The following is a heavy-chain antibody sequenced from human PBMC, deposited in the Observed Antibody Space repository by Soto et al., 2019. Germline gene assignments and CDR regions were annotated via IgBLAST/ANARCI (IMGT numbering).Heavy chain of an antibody. D-gene: IGHD3-22*01. Sequence: TLSLTCAVYGGSFSGYYWSWIRQPPGKGLEWIGEINHSGSTNYNPSLKSRVTISVDTSKNQFSLKLSSVTAADTAVYYCARGLTDYYDSSGYLNWFDPWGQGTLVTVSS. J-gene: IGHJ5*02. CDR1: GGSFSGYY. CDR3: ARGLTDYYDSSGYLNWFDP. CDR2: INHSGST. V-gene: IGHV4-34*01.